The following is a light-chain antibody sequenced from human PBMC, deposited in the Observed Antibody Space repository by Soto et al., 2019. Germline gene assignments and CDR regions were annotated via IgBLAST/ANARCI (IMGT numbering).Light chain of an antibody. Sequence: IVLTQSPATLSLSPGERATLSCRASQNISSYLIWYQQKPGQAPRLLMYDVSNRATGIPARFRGSGSGTEFTLTISGLEPEDFAVYFCQHYGSSPPVTFGQGTRLEIK. CDR1: QNISSY. J-gene: IGKJ5*01. V-gene: IGKV3-11*01. CDR2: DVS. CDR3: QHYGSSPPVT.